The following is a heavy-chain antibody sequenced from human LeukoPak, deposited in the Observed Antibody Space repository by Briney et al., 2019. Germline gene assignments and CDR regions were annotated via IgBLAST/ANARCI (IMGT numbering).Heavy chain of an antibody. V-gene: IGHV4-59*01. J-gene: IGHJ3*02. CDR2: IYYSGST. D-gene: IGHD5-18*01. Sequence: SETLSLTCTVSGGSISSNYWSWIRQPPGKGLEWIGYIYYSGSTNYNPSLKSRVTISVDTSKNQFSLKLSSVTAADTAVYYCARGYSYGTGHDAFDIWGQGTMVTVSS. CDR1: GGSISSNY. CDR3: ARGYSYGTGHDAFDI.